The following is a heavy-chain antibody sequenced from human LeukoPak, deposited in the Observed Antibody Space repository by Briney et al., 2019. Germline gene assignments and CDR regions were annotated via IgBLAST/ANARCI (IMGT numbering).Heavy chain of an antibody. D-gene: IGHD3-16*01. Sequence: SSEILSLTCTVSGGSISSHYWTWIRQPPGKGLGWIGYIYSPGTTNYNPSLKSRVTISVDTSKNQFSLKLRSVTAADTAVYYCARQGVLKSLDYWGQGTLVTVSS. CDR1: GGSISSHY. J-gene: IGHJ4*02. V-gene: IGHV4-59*11. CDR3: ARQGVLKSLDY. CDR2: IYSPGTT.